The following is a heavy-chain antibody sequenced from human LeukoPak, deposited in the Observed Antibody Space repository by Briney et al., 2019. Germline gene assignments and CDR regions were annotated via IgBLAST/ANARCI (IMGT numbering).Heavy chain of an antibody. J-gene: IGHJ3*01. CDR1: RGSIISTSHY. CDR3: ARTVGLAVAEDAFAL. V-gene: IGHV4-39*01. D-gene: IGHD6-19*01. CDR2: IYYRGET. Sequence: PSETLSLTCSVSRGSIISTSHYWGWIRQPPGKGLEWIGSIYYRGETYYNPSLKSRVTISVVTSKNQFSLRLTSVTAAVTPVYYCARTVGLAVAEDAFALWGQGTVVTVFS.